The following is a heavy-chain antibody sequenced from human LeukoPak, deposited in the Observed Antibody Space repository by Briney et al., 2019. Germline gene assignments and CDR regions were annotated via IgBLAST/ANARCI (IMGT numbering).Heavy chain of an antibody. D-gene: IGHD3-3*01. V-gene: IGHV1-46*01. CDR1: GYTFTDYN. Sequence: ASVKVSCKTSGYTFTDYNLHWVRQAPGQRLEWMGIIKPSGGDTSYAQTFQGRVTMTRDMSTSTVYMELSSLRSEDTAVYYCARVRGFLEWFGGYMDVWGKGTTVTVSS. CDR3: ARVRGFLEWFGGYMDV. CDR2: IKPSGGDT. J-gene: IGHJ6*03.